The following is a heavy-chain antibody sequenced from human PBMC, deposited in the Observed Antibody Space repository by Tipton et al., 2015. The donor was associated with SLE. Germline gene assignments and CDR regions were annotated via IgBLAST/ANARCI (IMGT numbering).Heavy chain of an antibody. CDR2: ISSSSSTI. CDR3: ARDLDY. V-gene: IGHV3-48*01. Sequence: SLRLSCEASGFTFSSYSMNWVRKAPGKGLEWVSYISSSSSTIYYADSVKGRFTISRDNAKNSLYLQMNSLRAEDTAVYYCARDLDYWGQGSLVTVSS. J-gene: IGHJ4*02. CDR1: GFTFSSYS.